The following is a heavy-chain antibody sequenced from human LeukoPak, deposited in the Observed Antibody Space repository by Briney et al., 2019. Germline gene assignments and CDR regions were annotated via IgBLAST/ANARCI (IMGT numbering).Heavy chain of an antibody. D-gene: IGHD3-3*01. J-gene: IGHJ4*02. Sequence: PGRSLRLSCAASGFTFSSYGMHWVRQAPGKGLEWVAVISYDGSNKYYADSVKGRFTIFRDNSKNTLYLQMNSLRAEDTAVYYCAKDSDDFWSGYSDYWGQGTLVTVSS. V-gene: IGHV3-30*18. CDR3: AKDSDDFWSGYSDY. CDR2: ISYDGSNK. CDR1: GFTFSSYG.